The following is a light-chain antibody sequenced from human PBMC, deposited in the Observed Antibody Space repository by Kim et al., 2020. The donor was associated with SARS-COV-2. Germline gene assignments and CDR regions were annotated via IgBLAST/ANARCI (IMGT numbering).Light chain of an antibody. CDR1: SSDVGAYDY. Sequence: QSALTQPASVSGSPGQSITISCTGTSSDVGAYDYVSWYQHRPGKAPKLLIYDVTDRPSGISNRFSGSKSGNTASLTISGLQAEDEADYYCTSFTTTAIWVFGGGTQLTVL. V-gene: IGLV2-14*03. CDR2: DVT. J-gene: IGLJ3*02. CDR3: TSFTTTAIWV.